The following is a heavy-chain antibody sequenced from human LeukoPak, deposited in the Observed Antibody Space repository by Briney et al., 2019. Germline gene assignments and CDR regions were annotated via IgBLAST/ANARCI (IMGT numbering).Heavy chain of an antibody. Sequence: GGSLRLSCAASGFTFSSYAMSWVRQAPGKGLEWVSAISGSGGSTYYADSVKGPFTISRDNSKNTLYLQMNSLRAEDTAVYYCAKDRGDGYNTFDYWGQGTLVTVSS. V-gene: IGHV3-23*01. CDR1: GFTFSSYA. J-gene: IGHJ4*02. D-gene: IGHD5-24*01. CDR3: AKDRGDGYNTFDY. CDR2: ISGSGGST.